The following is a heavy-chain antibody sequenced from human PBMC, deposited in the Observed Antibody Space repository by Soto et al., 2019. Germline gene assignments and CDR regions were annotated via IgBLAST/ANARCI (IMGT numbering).Heavy chain of an antibody. CDR3: ARGAMFRPPIYYDSSGYLSMDV. Sequence: PGGSLRLSCAASGFTFSSYGMHWVRQAPGKGLEWVAVIWYDGSNKYYADSVKGRFTISRDNSKNTLYLQMNSLRAEDTAVYYCARGAMFRPPIYYDSSGYLSMDVWGQGTTVTVSS. J-gene: IGHJ6*02. CDR2: IWYDGSNK. D-gene: IGHD3-22*01. CDR1: GFTFSSYG. V-gene: IGHV3-33*01.